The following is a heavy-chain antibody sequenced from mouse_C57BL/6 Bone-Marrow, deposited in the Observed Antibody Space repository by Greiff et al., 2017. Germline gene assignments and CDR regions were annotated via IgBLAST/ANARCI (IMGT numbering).Heavy chain of an antibody. J-gene: IGHJ2*01. CDR2: ISDVGSYT. CDR1: GFTFSSYA. CDR3: ARDRGYYYGSSYDY. V-gene: IGHV5-4*01. D-gene: IGHD1-1*01. Sequence: EVQRVESGGGLVKPGGSLKLSCAASGFTFSSYAMSWVRQTPEKRLEWVATISDVGSYTYYPDNVKGRFTISRDNAKNNLYLQMSHLKSEDTAMYYCARDRGYYYGSSYDYWGQGTTLTVSS.